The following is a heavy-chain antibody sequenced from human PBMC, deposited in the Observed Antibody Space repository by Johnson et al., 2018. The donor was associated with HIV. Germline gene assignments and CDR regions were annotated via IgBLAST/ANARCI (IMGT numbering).Heavy chain of an antibody. Sequence: VKLVESGGGLVQPGGSLRLSCAASGFTFSNAWMSWVRQAPGKGLEWVGRIKSKTDGGTTDYAAPVKGRFTISRDDSKNTLYLQMNSLKTEDTAVYYCTTDGMWWRTAFDIWGQGTMVTVSS. V-gene: IGHV3-15*01. CDR2: IKSKTDGGTT. J-gene: IGHJ3*02. CDR3: TTDGMWWRTAFDI. CDR1: GFTFSNAW. D-gene: IGHD2-21*01.